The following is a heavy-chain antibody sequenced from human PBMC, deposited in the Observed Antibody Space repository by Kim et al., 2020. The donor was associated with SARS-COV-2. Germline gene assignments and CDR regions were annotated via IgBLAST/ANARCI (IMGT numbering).Heavy chain of an antibody. CDR2: ISYSGST. Sequence: SETLSLTCTVSGGSISSYYWSWIRQPPGKGLEWIGYISYSGSTNYNPSLKSRVTISVDTSKNQFSLKLSSVTAADTAVYYCARGPRGGGIPAYYYGMDVWGPGTTGTVSP. J-gene: IGHJ6*01. CDR1: GGSISSYY. D-gene: IGHD2-2*01. CDR3: ARGPRGGGIPAYYYGMDV. V-gene: IGHV4-59*01.